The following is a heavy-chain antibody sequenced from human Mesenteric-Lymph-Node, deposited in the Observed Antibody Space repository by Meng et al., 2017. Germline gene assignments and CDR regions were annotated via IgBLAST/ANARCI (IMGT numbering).Heavy chain of an antibody. CDR3: ARRDADYVLDY. J-gene: IGHJ4*02. D-gene: IGHD3-16*01. CDR2: ISGYNGNT. V-gene: IGHV1-18*01. CDR1: GYTFTSYD. Sequence: ASVKVSCKASGYTFTSYDISWVRQAPGQGLEWVGWISGYNGNTNYAQNLQGRVTMTTDTTTSTTYMELRSLTSDDTAVYYCARRDADYVLDYWGQGTLVTVSS.